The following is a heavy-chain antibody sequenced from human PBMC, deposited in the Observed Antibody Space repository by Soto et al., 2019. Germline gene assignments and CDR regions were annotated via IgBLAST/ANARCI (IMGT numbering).Heavy chain of an antibody. CDR2: ISAYNGNT. CDR3: ARDMTGYYTPSWFDP. CDR1: GYTFTSYG. Sequence: QVQLVQSGAEVKKHGASVKVSCKASGYTFTSYGISWVRQAPGQGLEWMGWISAYNGNTNYAQKLQGRVTMTTDTSTSTAYMELRSLRSDDTAVYYCARDMTGYYTPSWFDPWGQGTLVTFSS. D-gene: IGHD3-9*01. J-gene: IGHJ5*02. V-gene: IGHV1-18*01.